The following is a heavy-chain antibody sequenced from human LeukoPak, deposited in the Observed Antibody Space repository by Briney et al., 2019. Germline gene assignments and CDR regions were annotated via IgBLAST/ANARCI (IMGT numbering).Heavy chain of an antibody. CDR1: GFPFSNHG. CDR2: IWDDGSDK. V-gene: IGHV3-30*02. J-gene: IGHJ4*02. D-gene: IGHD2-15*01. Sequence: GGSLRLSCVASGFPFSNHGMQWVPQAPGKGGEWVVSIWDDGSDKYSADSVRGRFSISRDNSRNTLFLQMNSLRPEDTAVYYCAKDAANLLYYFDHWGQGALVTVSS. CDR3: AKDAANLLYYFDH.